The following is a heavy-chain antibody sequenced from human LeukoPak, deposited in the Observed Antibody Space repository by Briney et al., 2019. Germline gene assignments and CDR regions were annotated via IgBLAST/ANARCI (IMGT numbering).Heavy chain of an antibody. Sequence: GESLKISCKGSGYSFTTYWIGWVRQMPGKGVGWMGIVYPDDSDTRYSPSFQGRVTISADKSISTAYLQWSSLKASDTAMYYCARWGDGDSFDIWGQGTMVTVSS. D-gene: IGHD2-21*02. CDR3: ARWGDGDSFDI. V-gene: IGHV5-51*01. J-gene: IGHJ3*02. CDR2: VYPDDSDT. CDR1: GYSFTTYW.